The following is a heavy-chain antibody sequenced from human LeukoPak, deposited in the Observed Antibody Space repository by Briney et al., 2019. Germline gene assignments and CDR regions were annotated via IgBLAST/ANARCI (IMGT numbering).Heavy chain of an antibody. Sequence: TGGSLRLSCAASGFTFSSYEMNWVRQAPGKGLERVSYISDSGGTKYYADSVKGRFTISRDNAKNSMYLQMNSLRAEDPAVYYCVREGYYDSSGYLGVFDYWGQGTLVTVSS. D-gene: IGHD3-22*01. J-gene: IGHJ4*02. V-gene: IGHV3-48*03. CDR3: VREGYYDSSGYLGVFDY. CDR1: GFTFSSYE. CDR2: ISDSGGTK.